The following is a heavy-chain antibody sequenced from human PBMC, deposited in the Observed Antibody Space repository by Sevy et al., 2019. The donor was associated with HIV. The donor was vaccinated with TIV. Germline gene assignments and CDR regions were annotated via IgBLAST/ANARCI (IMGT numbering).Heavy chain of an antibody. V-gene: IGHV3-15*07. CDR1: GFTFDTYW. D-gene: IGHD4-4*01. CDR2: IRSKTDGGTT. J-gene: IGHJ6*02. CDR3: TTSTQVDYYGMDV. Sequence: GGSLRLSCVASGFTFDTYWMQWVRQAPGKGLEWVGRIRSKTDGGTTDYAAPVKVRFTISRDDSKNTLFLQMNSLKTEDTAVYYCTTSTQVDYYGMDVWGQGTTVTVSS.